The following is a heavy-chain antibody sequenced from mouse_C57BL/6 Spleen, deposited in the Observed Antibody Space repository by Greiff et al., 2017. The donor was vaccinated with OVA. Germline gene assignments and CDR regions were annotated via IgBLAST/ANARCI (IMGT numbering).Heavy chain of an antibody. D-gene: IGHD2-4*01. J-gene: IGHJ3*01. Sequence: VKLQQPGAELVKPGASVKMSCKASGYTFTSYWITWVKQRPGQGLEWIGDIYPGSGSTNYNEKFKSKATLTVDTSSSTAYMQRSSLTSEDSAVYYCARSGDDYDERGFAYWGQGTLVTVSA. CDR1: GYTFTSYW. CDR3: ARSGDDYDERGFAY. CDR2: IYPGSGST. V-gene: IGHV1-55*01.